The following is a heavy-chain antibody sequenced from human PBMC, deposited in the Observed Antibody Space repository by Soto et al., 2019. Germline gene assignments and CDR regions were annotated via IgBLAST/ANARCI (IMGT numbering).Heavy chain of an antibody. D-gene: IGHD2-15*01. CDR1: GFTFSSYA. J-gene: IGHJ3*02. V-gene: IGHV3-23*01. Sequence: GGSLRLSCAASGFTFSSYAMSWVRQAPGKGLEWVSTISATGGSTYYADSVKGRFTISRDNSKDTLYLQMDSLRAEDTAVYYCVKDRYCSGGSCYDAFDIWGQGTMVTV. CDR3: VKDRYCSGGSCYDAFDI. CDR2: ISATGGST.